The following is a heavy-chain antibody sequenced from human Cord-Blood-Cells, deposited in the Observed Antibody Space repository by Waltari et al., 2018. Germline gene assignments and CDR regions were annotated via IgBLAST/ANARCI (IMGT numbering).Heavy chain of an antibody. CDR2: IWYDGSNK. J-gene: IGHJ4*02. CDR1: GFTFSSSG. V-gene: IGHV3-33*01. D-gene: IGHD6-19*01. CDR3: ARDRGIAVAGTDFDY. Sequence: QVQLVESGGGVVQPGRSLRLSCAASGFTFSSSGMHWVPQAPGKGLEWVAVIWYDGSNKYYADSGKGRFTISRDNSKNTLYLQMNSLRAEDTAVYYCARDRGIAVAGTDFDYWGQGTLVTVSS.